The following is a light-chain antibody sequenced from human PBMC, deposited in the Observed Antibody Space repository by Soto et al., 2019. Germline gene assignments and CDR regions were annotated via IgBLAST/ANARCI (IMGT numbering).Light chain of an antibody. CDR1: QSVSSDF. V-gene: IGKV3-20*01. CDR3: QQYDTSPIT. J-gene: IGKJ5*01. CDR2: GAS. Sequence: EIALTQSPGILPLSPGERATLSCRASQSVSSDFLAWYQQKPGQAPRLLIYGASTRATGIPDRFSGSGSETDFSLTISRLEPEDVALYYCQQYDTSPITFGQGTRLQIK.